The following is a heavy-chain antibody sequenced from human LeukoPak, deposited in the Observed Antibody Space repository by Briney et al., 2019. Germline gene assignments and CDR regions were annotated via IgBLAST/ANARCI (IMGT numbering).Heavy chain of an antibody. J-gene: IGHJ3*02. D-gene: IGHD2-15*01. CDR2: IRYHGSNK. CDR1: GFTFSIYG. Sequence: GRTLRLSCAASGFTFSIYGMLWVSRAPGKGLEAVTFIRYHGSNKYYADLVKDRFNISRDNGKNSLYLKLNSMRAQDTAVYYWARDLVAANAFDIWGKGTMVTVSS. V-gene: IGHV3-30*02. CDR3: ARDLVAANAFDI.